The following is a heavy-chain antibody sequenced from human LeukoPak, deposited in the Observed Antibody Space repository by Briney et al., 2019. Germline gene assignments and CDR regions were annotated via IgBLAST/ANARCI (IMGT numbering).Heavy chain of an antibody. CDR1: GFSFSNHY. Sequence: GGSLRLSCTASGFSFSNHYMRWIRQAPGKGLEWVANINEDGSNKWHLGSVKGRFTVSRDNARNSLFLQMDRLRAEDTAVYFCAKRGVVVRVFLVGFHKEAYYFDSWGQGAQVTVSS. CDR3: AKRGVVVRVFLVGFHKEAYYFDS. CDR2: INEDGSNK. J-gene: IGHJ4*02. D-gene: IGHD3-16*02. V-gene: IGHV3-7*03.